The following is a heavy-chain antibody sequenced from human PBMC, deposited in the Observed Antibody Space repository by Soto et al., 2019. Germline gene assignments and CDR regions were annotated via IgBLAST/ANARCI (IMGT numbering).Heavy chain of an antibody. CDR3: AIVVYYYDPYYYSGMDV. J-gene: IGHJ6*02. CDR1: EFTFSTYS. V-gene: IGHV3-21*01. D-gene: IGHD3-22*01. Sequence: ESGGGLVKPGGSLRLSCAASEFTFSTYSMNWVRQAPWKGLEWFSSISSSSSYIYYADSVKGRFTSSRDNVKSSLYLQMTSLRADDTAVYDWAIVVYYYDPYYYSGMDVWGQGTTVTVSS. CDR2: ISSSSSYI.